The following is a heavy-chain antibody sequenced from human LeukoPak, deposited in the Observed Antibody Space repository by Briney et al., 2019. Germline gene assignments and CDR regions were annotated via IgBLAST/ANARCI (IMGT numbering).Heavy chain of an antibody. CDR2: IWYDGSNK. CDR3: AKDTPRHYGMDV. Sequence: PGGSLRLSCAASGFSFSSYGMHWVRQAPGKGLEWVAVIWYDGSNKYYADSVKGRFTISRDNAKNSLYLQMNSLRAEDTALYYCAKDTPRHYGMDVWGQGTTVTVSS. J-gene: IGHJ6*02. V-gene: IGHV3-33*03. CDR1: GFSFSSYG.